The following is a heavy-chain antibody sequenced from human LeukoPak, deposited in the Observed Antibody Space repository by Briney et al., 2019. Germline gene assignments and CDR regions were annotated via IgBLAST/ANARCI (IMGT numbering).Heavy chain of an antibody. CDR3: ARGTMYNWFDP. Sequence: SETLSLTWAVSGYSISSGYYWGWIRQPPGKGLEWIGSIYHSGSTYYNPSLKSRVTISVDTSKNQFSLKLSSVTAADTAVYYCARGTMYNWFDPWGQGTLVTVSS. D-gene: IGHD3-3*01. V-gene: IGHV4-38-2*01. CDR1: GYSISSGYY. CDR2: IYHSGST. J-gene: IGHJ5*02.